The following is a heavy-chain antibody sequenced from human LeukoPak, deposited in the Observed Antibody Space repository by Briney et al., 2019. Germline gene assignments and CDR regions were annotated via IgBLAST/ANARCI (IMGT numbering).Heavy chain of an antibody. Sequence: PSETLSLTCAVYGGSFSGYYWSWIRQPPEKGLEWIGEINHSGSTNYNPSLKSRVTISVDTSKNQFSLKLSSVTAADTAVYYCARGQLTAGMDVWGQGTTVTVSS. CDR2: INHSGST. CDR1: GGSFSGYY. V-gene: IGHV4-34*01. CDR3: ARGQLTAGMDV. J-gene: IGHJ6*02. D-gene: IGHD1-1*01.